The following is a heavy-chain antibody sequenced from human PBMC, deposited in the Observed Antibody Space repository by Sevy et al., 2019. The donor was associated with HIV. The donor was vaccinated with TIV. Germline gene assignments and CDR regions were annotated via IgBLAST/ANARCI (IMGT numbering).Heavy chain of an antibody. CDR2: ISMSGNHI. Sequence: GGSLRLSCAASGFTFRSYTMNWLRQAPGKGLEWVACISMSGNHIYYADSVKGRFTISRDNAKNSVFLQLNSLRVDDTAVYYCARAPMVTVIGYSFGSDFDSWGRGPQVTVSS. J-gene: IGHJ4*02. V-gene: IGHV3-21*01. CDR3: ARAPMVTVIGYSFGSDFDS. CDR1: GFTFRSYT. D-gene: IGHD5-18*01.